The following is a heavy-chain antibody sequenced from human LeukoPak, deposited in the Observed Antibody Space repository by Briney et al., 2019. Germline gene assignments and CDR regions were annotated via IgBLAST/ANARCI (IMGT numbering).Heavy chain of an antibody. J-gene: IGHJ3*02. D-gene: IGHD3-10*01. CDR1: GFTFSSYA. CDR2: ISGSSGSS. V-gene: IGHV3-23*01. Sequence: GGSLRLSCAASGFTFSSYAMSWVRQAPGKGLEWASAISGSSGSSYYADSVKGRFTISRDNSKNTLYLQMSSLRAEDTAVYYCAKGKTYLDAFDIWGQGTMVTVSS. CDR3: AKGKTYLDAFDI.